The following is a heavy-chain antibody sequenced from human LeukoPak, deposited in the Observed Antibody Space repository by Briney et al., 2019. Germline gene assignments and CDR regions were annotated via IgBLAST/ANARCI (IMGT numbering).Heavy chain of an antibody. CDR2: IYTSGNT. CDR1: GGSISSGSHY. V-gene: IGHV4-61*02. J-gene: IGHJ3*01. Sequence: SQTLSLTCAVSGGSISSGSHYWSWIRQPAGKGLERIGRIYTSGNTNYNPSLKSRVTISVDTSKNQFSLKLSSVTAADTAVYYCARQDDYDFWSGYLWGQGTKVTVSS. CDR3: ARQDDYDFWSGYL. D-gene: IGHD3-3*01.